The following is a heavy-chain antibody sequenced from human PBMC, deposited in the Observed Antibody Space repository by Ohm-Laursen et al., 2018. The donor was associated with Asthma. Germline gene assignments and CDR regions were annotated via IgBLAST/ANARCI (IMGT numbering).Heavy chain of an antibody. J-gene: IGHJ4*02. CDR3: AKDGHYDSSGYYSLGY. CDR1: GFTFSSYA. V-gene: IGHV3-23*01. CDR2: ISGSGGST. D-gene: IGHD3-22*01. Sequence: SLRLSCAASGFTFSSYAMSWVRQAPGKGLEWVSAISGSGGSTYYADSVKGRFTISRDNSKNTLYLQMNSLRAEDTAVYYCAKDGHYDSSGYYSLGYWGQGTLVTVSS.